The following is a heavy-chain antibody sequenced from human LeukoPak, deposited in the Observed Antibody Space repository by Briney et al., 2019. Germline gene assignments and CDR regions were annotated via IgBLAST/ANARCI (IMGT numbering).Heavy chain of an antibody. V-gene: IGHV1-69*04. J-gene: IGHJ6*03. Sequence: GASVKVSCKASGGTFSSYAISWVRQAPGQGLEWMGRIIPILGIANYAQKFQGRVTITADKSTSTAYMELSSLRSEDTAVYYCARVLPVYDILTGLLPPYYYMDVWGKGTTVTVSS. CDR2: IIPILGIA. CDR1: GGTFSSYA. D-gene: IGHD3-9*01. CDR3: ARVLPVYDILTGLLPPYYYMDV.